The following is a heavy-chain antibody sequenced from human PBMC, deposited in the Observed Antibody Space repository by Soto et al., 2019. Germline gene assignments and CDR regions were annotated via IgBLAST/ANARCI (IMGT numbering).Heavy chain of an antibody. CDR2: IAYDGNEK. J-gene: IGHJ6*02. V-gene: IGHV3-30*18. D-gene: IGHD1-26*01. CDR3: GKDVGDYVPYYYGVDV. CDR1: GFTFKTHA. Sequence: QVQLVESGGGVVQPGTSLRLSCAASGFTFKTHAMHWVRQAPGKGLEWMAVIAYDGNEKFYADSVKGRFTISRDNSKNAVYVQINTLRNEDTAVYYCGKDVGDYVPYYYGVDVWGQGTTVTVSS.